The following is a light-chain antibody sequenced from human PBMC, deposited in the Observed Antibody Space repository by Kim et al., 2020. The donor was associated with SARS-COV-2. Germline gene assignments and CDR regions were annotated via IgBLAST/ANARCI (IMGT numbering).Light chain of an antibody. CDR1: QSVSSY. CDR3: QQRSNWPLT. Sequence: LSPGERATLDCRASQSVSSYLAWYQQKPGQAPRLLIYGASNRATGIPARFSGSGSGTDFTLTISSLEPEDFAVYYCQQRSNWPLTFGGGTKVDIK. J-gene: IGKJ4*01. CDR2: GAS. V-gene: IGKV3-11*01.